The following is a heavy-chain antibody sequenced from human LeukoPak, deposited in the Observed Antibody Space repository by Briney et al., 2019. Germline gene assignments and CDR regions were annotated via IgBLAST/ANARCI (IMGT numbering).Heavy chain of an antibody. CDR1: GFTFSIYW. CDR3: ARDLRDYYDSSGYYGRDAFDI. D-gene: IGHD3-22*01. V-gene: IGHV3-7*01. J-gene: IGHJ3*02. CDR2: IKQDGSEK. Sequence: GGSLRLSCAASGFTFSIYWMTWVRQAPGKGLEWVANIKQDGSEKYYVDSVKGRFTISRDNAKNSLYLQMNSLRAEDTAVYYCARDLRDYYDSSGYYGRDAFDIWGQGTMVTVSS.